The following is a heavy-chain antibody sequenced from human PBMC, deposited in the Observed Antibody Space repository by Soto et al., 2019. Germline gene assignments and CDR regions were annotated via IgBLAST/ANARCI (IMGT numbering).Heavy chain of an antibody. CDR2: IYSGGNT. V-gene: IGHV3-53*02. J-gene: IGHJ4*02. CDR1: GFTVSSNY. Sequence: EVQLVETGGGLLQPGGSLRLSCTASGFTVSSNYMTWVRQAPGKGLEWVSVIYSGGNTYYADSVKGRFNSSRDKSKNTLYIQMNSLRAEDTAVYYCAGATGRYWGQGTLVTVSS. D-gene: IGHD1-1*01. CDR3: AGATGRY.